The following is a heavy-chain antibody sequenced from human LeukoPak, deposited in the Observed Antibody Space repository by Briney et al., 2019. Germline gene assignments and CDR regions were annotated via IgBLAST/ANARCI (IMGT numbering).Heavy chain of an antibody. J-gene: IGHJ4*02. CDR2: IYPGDSNT. D-gene: IGHD1-26*01. Sequence: GESLKISCKGSGYSFSSYWIGWVRQMPGKGLEWMGIIYPGDSNTRYSPSFQGQVTISADTSISTAYLQWSSLEASDTAMYYCARQAIRGSFDYWGQGTLVTVSS. CDR3: ARQAIRGSFDY. V-gene: IGHV5-51*01. CDR1: GYSFSSYW.